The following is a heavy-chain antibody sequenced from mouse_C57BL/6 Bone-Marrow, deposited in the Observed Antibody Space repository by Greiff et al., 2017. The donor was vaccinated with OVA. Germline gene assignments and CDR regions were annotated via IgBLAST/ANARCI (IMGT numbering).Heavy chain of an antibody. Sequence: QVQLQQSGPELVKPGASVKISCKASGYAFSSSWMNWVKQRPGKGLEWIGRIYPGDGDTNYNGKFKGQATLTADQSSSTAYMQLSSLTSEDSAVYFCARQEDGYYASYFDYWGQGTTLTVSS. V-gene: IGHV1-82*01. CDR3: ARQEDGYYASYFDY. CDR1: GYAFSSSW. J-gene: IGHJ2*01. CDR2: IYPGDGDT. D-gene: IGHD2-3*01.